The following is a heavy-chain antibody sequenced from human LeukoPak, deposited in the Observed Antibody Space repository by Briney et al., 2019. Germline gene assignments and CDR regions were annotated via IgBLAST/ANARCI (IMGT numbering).Heavy chain of an antibody. Sequence: GGSLRLSCAASGFTFSSYEMNWVRQAPGKGLEWVGRIRSKANSYATAYAASVKGRFTISRDDSKNTAYLQMNSLKTEDTAVYYCTTRRPDAFDIWGQGTMVTVSS. CDR1: GFTFSSYE. CDR3: TTRRPDAFDI. CDR2: IRSKANSYAT. V-gene: IGHV3-73*01. J-gene: IGHJ3*02.